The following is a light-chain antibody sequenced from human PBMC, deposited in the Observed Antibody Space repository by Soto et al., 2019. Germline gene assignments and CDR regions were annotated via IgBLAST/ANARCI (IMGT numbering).Light chain of an antibody. Sequence: DIVLTQSPGTLSLSTGERATLSCRASQSVSSSYLAWYQQKPGQAPRLLIHGASSRATDIPDRFSGSGSGTDFTLTISRLEPEDFAVFYCQQYGSSPWTFGQGTKVDIK. CDR1: QSVSSSY. CDR2: GAS. V-gene: IGKV3-20*01. CDR3: QQYGSSPWT. J-gene: IGKJ1*01.